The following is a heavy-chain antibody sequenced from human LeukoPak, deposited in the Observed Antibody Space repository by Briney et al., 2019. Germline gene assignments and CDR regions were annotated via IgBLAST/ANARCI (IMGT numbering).Heavy chain of an antibody. V-gene: IGHV4-4*02. CDR2: IYHSGST. CDR3: ARCRGGSGYHFDY. D-gene: IGHD5-12*01. J-gene: IGHJ4*02. CDR1: GGSISSGNW. Sequence: SGTLSLTCAVSGGSISSGNWWSWVRQSPGRGLEWIGEIYHSGSTNYNPSLESRVTISLDKSKNQFSLKLTSVTAADTAVYYCARCRGGSGYHFDYWGQGTLVTVSS.